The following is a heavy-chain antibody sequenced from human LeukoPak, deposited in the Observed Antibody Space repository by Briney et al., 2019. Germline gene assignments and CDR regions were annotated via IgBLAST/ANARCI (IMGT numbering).Heavy chain of an antibody. CDR3: ATLGPYITGTT. Sequence: PAASVKVSCKASGYTFTGYYMHWVRQAPGQGLEWMGRINPNSGGTNYAQKFQGRVTMTEDTSTDTAYMELSSLRSEDTAVYYCATLGPYITGTTWGQGTLVTVSS. CDR2: INPNSGGT. J-gene: IGHJ4*02. D-gene: IGHD1-20*01. V-gene: IGHV1-2*06. CDR1: GYTFTGYY.